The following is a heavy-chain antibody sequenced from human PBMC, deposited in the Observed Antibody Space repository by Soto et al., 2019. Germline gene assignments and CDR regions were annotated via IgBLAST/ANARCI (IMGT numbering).Heavy chain of an antibody. CDR2: INVGNGNT. J-gene: IGHJ5*02. V-gene: IGHV1-3*05. D-gene: IGHD7-27*01. CDR1: GYTFNIYA. Sequence: QVQLVQSGAEEKKPGASVKVSCKGSGYTFNIYAMHWVRQAPGQRLEWMGWINVGNGNTKYSQKFQGRVTITTDTSANTAYMELYSLRSEGTAVYYCAGDSAGTVNWGFDPWGPGTLVTVFS. CDR3: AGDSAGTVNWGFDP.